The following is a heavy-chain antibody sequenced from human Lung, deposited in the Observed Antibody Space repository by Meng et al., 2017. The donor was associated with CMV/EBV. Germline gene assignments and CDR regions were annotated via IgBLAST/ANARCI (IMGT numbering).Heavy chain of an antibody. CDR3: ARVSGIAVAGTLGFGYYYYGMDV. J-gene: IGHJ6*02. D-gene: IGHD6-19*01. Sequence: SXAASGFTFSSYWMSWVRQAPGKGLEWVANIKQDGSEKYYVDSVKGRFTISRDNAKNSLYLQMNSLRAEDTAVYYCARVSGIAVAGTLGFGYYYYGMDVXGQGXTLTVSS. V-gene: IGHV3-7*01. CDR1: GFTFSSYW. CDR2: IKQDGSEK.